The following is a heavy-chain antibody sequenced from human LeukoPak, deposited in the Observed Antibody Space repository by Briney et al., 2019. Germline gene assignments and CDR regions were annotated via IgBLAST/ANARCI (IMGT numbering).Heavy chain of an antibody. CDR2: VSGSGGST. J-gene: IGHJ3*02. CDR3: AKDGSGHISLGAFDI. CDR1: GFTFSSYA. V-gene: IGHV3-23*01. Sequence: GGSLRLSCAASGFTFSSYAMSWVRQAPGKGLEWVSAVSGSGGSTYYADSVKGRFTISRDNSKNTLYLQMNSLRAEDTAVYYCAKDGSGHISLGAFDIWGQGTMVTVSS. D-gene: IGHD1-14*01.